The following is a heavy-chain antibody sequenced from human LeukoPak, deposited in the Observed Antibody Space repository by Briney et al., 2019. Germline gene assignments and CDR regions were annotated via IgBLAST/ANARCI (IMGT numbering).Heavy chain of an antibody. V-gene: IGHV1-46*01. D-gene: IGHD3-10*01. Sequence: ASVKVSCKASGYTFTSYYMHWVRQAPGQGREWMGIINPSGGSTSYAQKFQGRVTMTRDTSTSTVYMELCSLRSEDTAVYYCARDSVLLWFGELSSYFDYWGQGTLVTVSS. J-gene: IGHJ4*02. CDR3: ARDSVLLWFGELSSYFDY. CDR1: GYTFTSYY. CDR2: INPSGGST.